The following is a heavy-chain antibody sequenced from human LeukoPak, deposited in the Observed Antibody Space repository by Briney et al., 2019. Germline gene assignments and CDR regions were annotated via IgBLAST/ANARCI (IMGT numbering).Heavy chain of an antibody. D-gene: IGHD3-10*01. Sequence: GGSLRLSCAASGFTFSNYAMTWVRQAPGRGLEWVSTISGSDFTTYYADSVKGRFTISRDNSKNTLYLQMNSLRVEDTAVYYCAKGNRGVPEYFQHWGQGALVTVSS. CDR2: ISGSDFTT. V-gene: IGHV3-23*01. J-gene: IGHJ1*01. CDR1: GFTFSNYA. CDR3: AKGNRGVPEYFQH.